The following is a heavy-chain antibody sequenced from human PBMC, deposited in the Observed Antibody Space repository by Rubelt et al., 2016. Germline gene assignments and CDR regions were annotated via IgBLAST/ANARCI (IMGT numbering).Heavy chain of an antibody. CDR3: ARRDGYNWDDAFDI. V-gene: IGHV1-18*01. CDR1: GYAFTSYG. J-gene: IGHJ3*02. D-gene: IGHD5-24*01. CDR2: ISAYNGNT. Sequence: QVQLVQSGAEVKKPGASVKVSCKASGYAFTSYGISWVRQAPGQGLEWMGWISAYNGNTNYAQTLQGRVTMTTDTATSTAYMALRSLRSDDTAVYYCARRDGYNWDDAFDIWGQGTMVTVSS.